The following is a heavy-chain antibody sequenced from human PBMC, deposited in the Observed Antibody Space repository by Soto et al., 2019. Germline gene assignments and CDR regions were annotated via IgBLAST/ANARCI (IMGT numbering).Heavy chain of an antibody. D-gene: IGHD3-10*01. V-gene: IGHV2-5*02. Sequence: SGPTLVNPTQTLTLTCTFSGFSLSTSGVGVGWIRQPPGKALEWLALIYWDDDKRYSPSLKSRLTITKDTSKNQVVLTMTNMDPVDTATYYCAHSWGGSGSYPTYYFDYWGQGTLVTVSS. CDR2: IYWDDDK. CDR3: AHSWGGSGSYPTYYFDY. CDR1: GFSLSTSGVG. J-gene: IGHJ4*02.